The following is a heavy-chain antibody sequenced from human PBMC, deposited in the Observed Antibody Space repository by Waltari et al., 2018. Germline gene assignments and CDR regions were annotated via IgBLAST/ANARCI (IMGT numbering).Heavy chain of an antibody. CDR2: IIPIFGTA. D-gene: IGHD3-10*01. CDR3: ARDQPDYGSGSYYYGMDV. CDR1: GGTFSSYA. J-gene: IGHJ6*02. V-gene: IGHV1-69*08. Sequence: QVQLVQSGAEVKKPGSSVKVSCKASGGTFSSYAISWVRQAPGQGLEWMGRIIPIFGTANYAQKFQGRVTITADKSTSTAYMELSSLRSEDTAVYYCARDQPDYGSGSYYYGMDVWGQGTTVTVSS.